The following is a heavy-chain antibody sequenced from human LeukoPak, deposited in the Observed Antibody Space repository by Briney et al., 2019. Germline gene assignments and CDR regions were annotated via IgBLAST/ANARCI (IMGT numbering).Heavy chain of an antibody. CDR3: AKRVTPEGFYYYYMDV. CDR1: GFRFSTYS. D-gene: IGHD1-14*01. J-gene: IGHJ6*03. V-gene: IGHV3-21*04. CDR2: IGGSGSFI. Sequence: PGGSLRLSCAGSGFRFSTYSIKWVRQAPGKGLEWVSHIGGSGSFIYYADSVRGRITISRDNAKNSLYLQMNSLRAEDTAVYYCAKRVTPEGFYYYYMDVWGKGTTVTVSS.